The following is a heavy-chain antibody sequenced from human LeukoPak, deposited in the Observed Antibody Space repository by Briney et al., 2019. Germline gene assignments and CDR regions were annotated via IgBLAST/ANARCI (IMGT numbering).Heavy chain of an antibody. CDR1: GFTFSSHW. J-gene: IGHJ4*02. Sequence: GGSLRLSCAASGFTFSSHWMHWVRQAPGKGLVWVSRINSDGSSTSYADSVKGRFTISRDNAKNTLYLQMNSLRVEDTAVYYCARVRIVATEGPFDYWGQGTLVTVSS. CDR2: INSDGSST. V-gene: IGHV3-74*01. D-gene: IGHD6-13*01. CDR3: ARVRIVATEGPFDY.